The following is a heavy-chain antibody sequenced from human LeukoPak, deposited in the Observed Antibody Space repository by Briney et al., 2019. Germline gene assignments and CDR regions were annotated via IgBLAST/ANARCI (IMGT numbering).Heavy chain of an antibody. D-gene: IGHD1-26*01. CDR1: GYNFTVYY. V-gene: IGHV1-2*02. J-gene: IGHJ4*02. CDR2: SNPKSGGT. Sequence: TSVKVSSKASGYNFTVYYIHWVRHARGQGLEWMGWSNPKSGGTNYAQEFRCRVPMTRDTSISTASMELSGLSSDGTAVYYYARDSGLGPTWHPFDHWGQGTPVTVSS. CDR3: ARDSGLGPTWHPFDH.